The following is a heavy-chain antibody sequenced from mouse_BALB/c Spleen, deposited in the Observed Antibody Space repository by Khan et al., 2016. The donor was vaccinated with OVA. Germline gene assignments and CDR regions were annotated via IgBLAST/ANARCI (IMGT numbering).Heavy chain of an antibody. D-gene: IGHD4-1*01. CDR3: ASHLTGSVAY. V-gene: IGHV5-6*01. Sequence: EVMLVESGGDLVKPGGSLKLSCAASGFTFSSYSMSWVRQTPDKRLEWVATISSGGDYTYYPDSVKGRFTISRDNAKNTLYLQMSSLKSEDTAMCYCASHLTGSVAYWGQGTLVTVSA. J-gene: IGHJ3*01. CDR2: ISSGGDYT. CDR1: GFTFSSYS.